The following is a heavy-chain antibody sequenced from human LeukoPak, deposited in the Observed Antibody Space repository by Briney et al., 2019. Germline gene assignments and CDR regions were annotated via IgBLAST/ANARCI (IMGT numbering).Heavy chain of an antibody. V-gene: IGHV3-48*03. CDR1: GFTFRSYE. Sequence: GGPLRLSCAASGFTFRSYEMNWVRQAPGKGLEGVSYISSSDSTIYYADSVKGRFTISRDNAKNSLYLQMNSLRAEDTAVYYCARQETWIQLWSLDYWGQGTLVTVSS. D-gene: IGHD5-18*01. J-gene: IGHJ4*02. CDR2: ISSSDSTI. CDR3: ARQETWIQLWSLDY.